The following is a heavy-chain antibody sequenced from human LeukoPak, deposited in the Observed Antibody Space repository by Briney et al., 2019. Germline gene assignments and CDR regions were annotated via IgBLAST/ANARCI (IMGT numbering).Heavy chain of an antibody. CDR1: GGSISSYY. V-gene: IGHV4-34*01. Sequence: PSETLSLTCTVSGGSISSYYWSWIRQPPGKGLEWIGEINHSGSTNYNPSLKSRVTISVDTSKNQFSLKLSSVTAADTAVYYCATTYLRFLEWLPEWTYYYYGMDVWGQGTTVTVSS. D-gene: IGHD3-3*01. CDR2: INHSGST. J-gene: IGHJ6*02. CDR3: ATTYLRFLEWLPEWTYYYYGMDV.